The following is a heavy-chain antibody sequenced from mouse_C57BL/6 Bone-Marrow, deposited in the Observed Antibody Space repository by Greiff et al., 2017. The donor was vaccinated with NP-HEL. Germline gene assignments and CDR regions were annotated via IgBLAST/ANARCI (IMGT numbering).Heavy chain of an antibody. Sequence: EVQLQESGGGLVKPGGSLKLSCAASGFTFSDYGMHWVRQAPEKGLEWVAYISSGSSTIYYADTVKGRFTISRDNAKNTLFLQMTSLRSEDTAMYYCARGVLRLAYWGQGTLVTVSA. D-gene: IGHD2-12*01. V-gene: IGHV5-17*01. CDR2: ISSGSSTI. J-gene: IGHJ3*01. CDR3: ARGVLRLAY. CDR1: GFTFSDYG.